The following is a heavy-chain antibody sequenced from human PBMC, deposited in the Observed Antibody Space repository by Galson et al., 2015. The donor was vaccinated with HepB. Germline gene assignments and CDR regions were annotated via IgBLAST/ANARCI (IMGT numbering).Heavy chain of an antibody. CDR3: ASGVTTVTTYWFDP. J-gene: IGHJ5*02. Sequence: LRLSCAASGFTFSSYSMNWVRQAPGKGLEWVSYISSSSSTIYYADSVKGRFTISRDNAKNSLYLQMNSLRAEDTAVYYCASGVTTVTTYWFDPWGQGTLVTVSS. CDR1: GFTFSSYS. V-gene: IGHV3-48*01. CDR2: ISSSSSTI. D-gene: IGHD4-17*01.